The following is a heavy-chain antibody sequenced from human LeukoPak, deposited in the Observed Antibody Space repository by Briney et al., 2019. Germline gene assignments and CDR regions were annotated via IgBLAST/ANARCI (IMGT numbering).Heavy chain of an antibody. J-gene: IGHJ5*02. V-gene: IGHV1-2*02. CDR1: GYTFTGHS. D-gene: IGHD2-21*02. CDR2: VSPNSGGT. Sequence: ASVKVSCKASGYTFTGHSIHWVRQAPGQGLEWMGWVSPNSGGTTYAQNFQGRVTMTRDTSISTAYMELTSLRSDDTAVYYCARDPGVTNWFDPWGQGTLVTVSS. CDR3: ARDPGVTNWFDP.